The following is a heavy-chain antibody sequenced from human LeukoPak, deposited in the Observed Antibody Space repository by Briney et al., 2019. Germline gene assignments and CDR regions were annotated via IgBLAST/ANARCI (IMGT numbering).Heavy chain of an antibody. D-gene: IGHD3-22*01. CDR3: ARESEYYYDTSGADGDY. Sequence: ASVKVSCKASGYTFTSYAMNWVRLAPGQGLEWMGWINTNTGNPTYAQGFTGRFVFSLDTSVSTAYLQISSLKAEDTAMYYCARESEYYYDTSGADGDYWGQGTLVTVSS. CDR1: GYTFTSYA. J-gene: IGHJ4*02. V-gene: IGHV7-4-1*02. CDR2: INTNTGNP.